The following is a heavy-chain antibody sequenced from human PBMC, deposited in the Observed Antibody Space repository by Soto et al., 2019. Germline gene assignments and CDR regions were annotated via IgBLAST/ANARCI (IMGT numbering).Heavy chain of an antibody. CDR3: ARVAYGAYHFDY. V-gene: IGHV3-74*01. CDR1: GFTFSSYC. CDR2: INTDGITR. J-gene: IGHJ4*02. D-gene: IGHD2-21*01. Sequence: EVQLVESGGGLVQPGGSLRLSCAASGFTFSSYCMHWVRQAPGEGLVWLSRINTDGITRSYADSVKGRFTTSRDNAKTTLVPRMNSLRPEDTAVYSCARVAYGAYHFDYWCQGSLVT.